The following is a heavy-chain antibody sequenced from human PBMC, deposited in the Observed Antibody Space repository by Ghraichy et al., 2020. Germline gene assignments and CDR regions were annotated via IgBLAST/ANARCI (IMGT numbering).Heavy chain of an antibody. Sequence: GGSLRLSCAASGFSFSGYGMSWVRQAPGKGLEWVASIKQDGSEKIYVDSVKGRFTISRDNARNSLYLQMNSLRAEDTAMYYCAKNIVATGKNLYYYYDMDVRGHGNTVTVSS. CDR1: GFSFSGYG. J-gene: IGHJ6*02. V-gene: IGHV3-7*01. CDR3: AKNIVATGKNLYYYYDMDV. CDR2: IKQDGSEK. D-gene: IGHD5-12*01.